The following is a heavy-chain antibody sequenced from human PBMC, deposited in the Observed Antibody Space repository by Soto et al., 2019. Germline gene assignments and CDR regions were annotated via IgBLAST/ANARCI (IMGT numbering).Heavy chain of an antibody. D-gene: IGHD6-6*01. V-gene: IGHV1-69*01. CDR2: IIPIFGTA. CDR1: GGTFSSYA. J-gene: IGHJ6*02. CDR3: ARESGPSGSSSRYYYGMDV. Sequence: QVQLVQSGAEVKKPGSSVKVSCKASGGTFSSYAISWVRQAPGQGLEWMGGIIPIFGTANYAQKFQGRVTITADESTSTAYMELSSLRSEDTAVYYCARESGPSGSSSRYYYGMDVWGQGTTVTVSS.